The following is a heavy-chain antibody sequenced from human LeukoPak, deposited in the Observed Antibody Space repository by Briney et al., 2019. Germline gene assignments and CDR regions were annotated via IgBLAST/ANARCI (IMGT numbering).Heavy chain of an antibody. Sequence: GGSLRLSCAASGFTFSSYGMHWVRQAPGKGLEWVAVISYDGSNKYYADSVKGRFTISRDNSKNTLYLQMNSLRAEDTAVYYCAKSGYDSSGYPTYGMDVWGQGTTVTVSS. CDR3: AKSGYDSSGYPTYGMDV. V-gene: IGHV3-30*18. D-gene: IGHD3-22*01. CDR1: GFTFSSYG. CDR2: ISYDGSNK. J-gene: IGHJ6*02.